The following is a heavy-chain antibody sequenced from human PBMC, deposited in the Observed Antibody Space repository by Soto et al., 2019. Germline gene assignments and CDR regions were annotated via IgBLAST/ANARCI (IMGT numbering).Heavy chain of an antibody. CDR1: GYTFTSYY. V-gene: IGHV1-46*01. CDR3: ARDQVTMVRGVIGGDY. CDR2: INPSGGST. Sequence: GASVKVSCKASGYTFTSYYMHWVRQAPGQGLEWMGIINPSGGSTSYAQKFQGRVTMTRDTSTSTVYTELSSLRSEDTAVYYCARDQVTMVRGVIGGDYWGQGTLVTVSS. J-gene: IGHJ4*02. D-gene: IGHD3-10*01.